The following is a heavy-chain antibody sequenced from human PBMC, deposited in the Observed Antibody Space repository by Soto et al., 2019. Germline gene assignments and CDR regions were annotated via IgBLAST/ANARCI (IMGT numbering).Heavy chain of an antibody. D-gene: IGHD3-3*01. CDR1: GGSFSGYY. CDR2: INHSGST. Sequence: SETLSLTCAVHGGSFSGYYWTWIRQPPGKGLEWIGEINHSGSTNYSPSLKSRVTISVDTSKSQFSVKLSSVTAADTAVYYCAREGVGDFWSGYYRYYYMGVWGKGTTVTVSS. V-gene: IGHV4-34*01. CDR3: AREGVGDFWSGYYRYYYMGV. J-gene: IGHJ6*03.